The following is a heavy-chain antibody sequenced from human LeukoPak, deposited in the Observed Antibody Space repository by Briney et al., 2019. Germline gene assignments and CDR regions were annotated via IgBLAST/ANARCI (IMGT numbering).Heavy chain of an antibody. CDR3: ARFDAYYYDSSGYYWAEYFQH. CDR1: GGTFSSYA. D-gene: IGHD3-22*01. Sequence: SVKVSCKASGGTFSSYAISWVRQAPGQGIEWMGGIIPIFGTANYAQKFQGRVTITTDESTSTAYMELSSLRSEDTAVYYCARFDAYYYDSSGYYWAEYFQHWGQGTLVTVSS. J-gene: IGHJ1*01. CDR2: IIPIFGTA. V-gene: IGHV1-69*05.